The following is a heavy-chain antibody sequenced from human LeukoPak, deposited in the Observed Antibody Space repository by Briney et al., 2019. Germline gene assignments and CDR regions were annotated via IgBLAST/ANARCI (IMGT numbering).Heavy chain of an antibody. CDR2: IIPIFGTA. D-gene: IGHD6-19*01. V-gene: IGHV1-69*13. Sequence: SVKVSCKASGGTFSSYAISWVRQAPGQGLEWMRGIIPIFGTANYAQKFRGRVTITADESTSTAYMELSSLRSEDTAVYYCASPPLYSSGWYLDWGQGTLVTVSS. CDR3: ASPPLYSSGWYLD. CDR1: GGTFSSYA. J-gene: IGHJ4*02.